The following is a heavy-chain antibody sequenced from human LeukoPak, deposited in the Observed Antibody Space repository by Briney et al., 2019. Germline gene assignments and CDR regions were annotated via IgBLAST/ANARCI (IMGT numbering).Heavy chain of an antibody. CDR1: GFTFSDYA. CDR2: ISGSGATT. CDR3: AKLFAPFGGDSGWPWSIDY. J-gene: IGHJ4*02. Sequence: QPGGSLRLSCAASGFTFSDYAMTWVPQAPGQGLEWVAAISGSGATTYYTASARGPFTTSRDNSKSTLYLQMNSTRAEDTALFSCAKLFAPFGGDSGWPWSIDYWGQGTLVTVSS. V-gene: IGHV3-23*01. D-gene: IGHD3-10*01.